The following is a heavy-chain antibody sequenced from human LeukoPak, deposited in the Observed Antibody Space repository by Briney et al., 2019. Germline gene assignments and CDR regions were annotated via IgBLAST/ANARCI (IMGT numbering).Heavy chain of an antibody. J-gene: IGHJ4*02. CDR1: GFTFSHYA. D-gene: IGHD6-19*01. Sequence: PGRSLRLSCAASGFTFSHYAIHWVRQAPGKGLEWVAVISYDGSNKLYADSVKGRFTISRDNSKNTLYLQMNSLRAEDTAVYYCANGVASSGWPNWGQGTLVTVSA. CDR3: ANGVASSGWPN. V-gene: IGHV3-30-3*01. CDR2: ISYDGSNK.